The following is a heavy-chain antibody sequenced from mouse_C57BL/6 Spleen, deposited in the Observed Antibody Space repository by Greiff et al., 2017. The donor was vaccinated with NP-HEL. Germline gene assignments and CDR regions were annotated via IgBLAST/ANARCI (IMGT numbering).Heavy chain of an antibody. CDR3: ARSEYKGVLDY. V-gene: IGHV1-22*01. J-gene: IGHJ2*01. CDR1: GYTFTDYN. Sequence: EVQLQESGPELVKPGASVKMSCKASGYTFTDYNMHWVKQSHGKSLEWIGYINPNNGGTSYNQKFKGKATLTVNKSSSTAYMELRSLTSEDSAVYYCARSEYKGVLDYWGQGTTLTVSS. D-gene: IGHD1-3*01. CDR2: INPNNGGT.